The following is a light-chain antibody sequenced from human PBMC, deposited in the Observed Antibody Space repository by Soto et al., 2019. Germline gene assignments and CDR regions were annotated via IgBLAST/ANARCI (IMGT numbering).Light chain of an antibody. J-gene: IGKJ4*01. V-gene: IGKV1-39*01. Sequence: DIQMTQSPSSLSASVGDRVTIACRSSQSVGSFLNWNQHKPGKAPRLLIFGASTLQSGVSSRISASGSVTDFTLTISSLQPEDFASYYCQQTYSFPLTFGGGTNIEIK. CDR1: QSVGSF. CDR3: QQTYSFPLT. CDR2: GAS.